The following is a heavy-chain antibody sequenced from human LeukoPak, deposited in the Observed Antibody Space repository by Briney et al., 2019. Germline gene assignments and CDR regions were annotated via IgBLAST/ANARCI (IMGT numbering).Heavy chain of an antibody. CDR3: ARGMNRVVPAATWRWFDP. D-gene: IGHD2-2*01. V-gene: IGHV4-30-4*08. CDR2: IYYSGST. J-gene: IGHJ5*02. CDR1: GGSISSGDYY. Sequence: PSETLSLTCTVSGGSISSGDYYWSWIRQPPGKGLEWIGYIYYSGSTYYNPSLKSRVTISVDTSKNQFSLKLSSVTAADTAVYYCARGMNRVVPAATWRWFDPWGQGTLVTVSS.